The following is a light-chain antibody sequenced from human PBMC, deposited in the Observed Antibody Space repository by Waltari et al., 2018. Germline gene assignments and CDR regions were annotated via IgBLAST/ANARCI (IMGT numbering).Light chain of an antibody. V-gene: IGLV2-14*03. CDR1: STYVGGYNY. Sequence: QSALTQPASVSGSPGQSLTISCTGTSTYVGGYNYVSWYQQHPGKAPKFMIYDVSNRPSGVSNRFSGSKSGNTASLTISGLQAEDEADYYCSSYTSSYTYVFGTGTKVTVL. J-gene: IGLJ1*01. CDR2: DVS. CDR3: SSYTSSYTYV.